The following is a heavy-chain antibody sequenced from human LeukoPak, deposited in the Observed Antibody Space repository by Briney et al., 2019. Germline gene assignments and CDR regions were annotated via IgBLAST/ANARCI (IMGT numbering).Heavy chain of an antibody. V-gene: IGHV4-59*01. Sequence: PSETLSLTCTVSGGSIRNYYWSWIRQTPGKGLEWIAYIHYSQSTSYNPSLKSRITISLDTSKSQFSLALSSVSAADTAVYYCARQAYSGSYLFDLWGQGTLVTVSS. J-gene: IGHJ5*01. CDR3: ARQAYSGSYLFDL. CDR2: IHYSQST. CDR1: GGSIRNYY. D-gene: IGHD3-22*01.